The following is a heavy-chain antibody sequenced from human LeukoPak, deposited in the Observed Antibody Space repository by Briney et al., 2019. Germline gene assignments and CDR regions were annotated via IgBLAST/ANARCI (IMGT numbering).Heavy chain of an antibody. CDR1: GDSISSYSYY. V-gene: IGHV4-39*07. CDR2: ILFRGAT. Sequence: SLETLSLTCTVSGDSISSYSYYWAWIRQPPGKGLEWIGSILFRGATYYNPSLKPRIIMSVDTSQNHFSLKLTSVTAADTAVYFCARESGDTRTVNSFDFWGRGTLITVS. J-gene: IGHJ4*01. CDR3: ARESGDTRTVNSFDF. D-gene: IGHD2-21*01.